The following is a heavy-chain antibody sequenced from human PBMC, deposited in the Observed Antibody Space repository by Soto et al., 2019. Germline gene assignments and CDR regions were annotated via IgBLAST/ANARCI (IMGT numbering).Heavy chain of an antibody. V-gene: IGHV1-18*01. J-gene: IGHJ6*02. CDR1: GYTFTSYG. CDR2: ISAYTGNT. CDR3: ARDAQLLWFGESSYYGMDV. Sequence: ASVKVSCKASGYTFTSYGISWVRQAPGQGLEWMGWISAYTGNTNYAQKLQGRVTMTTDTYTSTADMDLRSLRSDDTAVYYCARDAQLLWFGESSYYGMDVWGQGTTVTVSS. D-gene: IGHD3-10*01.